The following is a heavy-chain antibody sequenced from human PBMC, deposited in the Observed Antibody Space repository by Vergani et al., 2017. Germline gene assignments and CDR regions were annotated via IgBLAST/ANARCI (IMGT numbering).Heavy chain of an antibody. Sequence: QVQLQESGPGLVKPSETLSLTCTVSGGSISSYYWSWIRQPPGKGLEWIGYIYYSWSTNYNPSLKSRVTISVDTSKNQFSLKLSSVTAAETAVYYCARSRWGGASGYVDYWGQGTLVNVSS. CDR2: IYYSWST. CDR1: GGSISSYY. J-gene: IGHJ4*02. CDR3: ARSRWGGASGYVDY. V-gene: IGHV4-59*01. D-gene: IGHD3-16*01.